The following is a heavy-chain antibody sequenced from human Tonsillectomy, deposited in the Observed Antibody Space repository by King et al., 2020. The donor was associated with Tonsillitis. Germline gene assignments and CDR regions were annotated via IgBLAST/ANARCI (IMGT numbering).Heavy chain of an antibody. CDR2: ISYDRSNK. V-gene: IGHV3-30*18. Sequence: VQLVESGGGVVQPGRSLRLSCAASGFTFSSYGMHWVRQDPGKGLEWVAVISYDRSNKYYADSVKGRFTISRDNSNNTLHLQMNSLGAEDTAVYYCVKGGDSSGWYWELEYYYGMDVWGQGTTVTVSS. D-gene: IGHD6-19*01. CDR1: GFTFSSYG. CDR3: VKGGDSSGWYWELEYYYGMDV. J-gene: IGHJ6*02.